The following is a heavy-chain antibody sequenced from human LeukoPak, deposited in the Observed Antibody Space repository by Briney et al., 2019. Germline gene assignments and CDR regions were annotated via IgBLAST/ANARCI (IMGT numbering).Heavy chain of an antibody. CDR2: INAGNGNT. Sequence: GASVKVSCKASGYTFTSYAMHWVRQAPGQRLEWMGWINAGNGNTNYAQKLQGRVTMTRNTSISTAYMELSSLRSEDTAVYYCARARTRKQLWLPYYYGMDVWGQGTTVTVSS. V-gene: IGHV1-3*01. CDR3: ARARTRKQLWLPYYYGMDV. CDR1: GYTFTSYA. D-gene: IGHD5-18*01. J-gene: IGHJ6*02.